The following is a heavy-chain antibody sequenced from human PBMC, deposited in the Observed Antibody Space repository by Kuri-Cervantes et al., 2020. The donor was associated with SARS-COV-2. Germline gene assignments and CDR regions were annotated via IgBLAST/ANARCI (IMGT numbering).Heavy chain of an antibody. Sequence: GSLRLSCAASGFTFSTYAMHWVRQAPGKGLEWVAVITYDGNSKYYADSVKGRFTVSRDNSKNTLYLQMNRLTSEDTAIYYCVRERPPLVVVAAMGDWGQGSLVTVSS. CDR2: ITYDGNSK. CDR3: VRERPPLVVVAAMGD. CDR1: GFTFSTYA. J-gene: IGHJ4*02. D-gene: IGHD2-15*01. V-gene: IGHV3-30*03.